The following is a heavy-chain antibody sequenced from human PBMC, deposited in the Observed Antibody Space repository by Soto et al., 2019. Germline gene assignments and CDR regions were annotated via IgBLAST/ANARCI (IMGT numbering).Heavy chain of an antibody. Sequence: QVPLVQSGAEVKKPGASVKVSCKVSVYTFTDLSMHWVRQAPGEGLEWMGGFDPEKGKRIYAQNFQGRVTMTEDTSTGTAYMELSSPRSDDTAVYYCAASILRVWVLPHFDYWGQGTLVSVSS. CDR3: AASILRVWVLPHFDY. CDR2: FDPEKGKR. CDR1: VYTFTDLS. J-gene: IGHJ4*02. V-gene: IGHV1-24*01. D-gene: IGHD3-10*01.